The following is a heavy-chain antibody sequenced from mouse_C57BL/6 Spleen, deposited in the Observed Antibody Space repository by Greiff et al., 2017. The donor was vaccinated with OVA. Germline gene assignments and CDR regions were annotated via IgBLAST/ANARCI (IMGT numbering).Heavy chain of an antibody. CDR2: ISSGSSTI. V-gene: IGHV5-17*01. CDR3: ARPNYSNYYFDY. D-gene: IGHD2-5*01. J-gene: IGHJ2*01. CDR1: GFTFSDYG. Sequence: DVHLVESGGGLVKPGGSLKLSCAASGFTFSDYGMHWVRQAPEKGLEWVAYISSGSSTIYYADTVKGRFTISRDNAKNTLFLQMTSLRSEDTAMYYCARPNYSNYYFDYWGQGTTLTVSS.